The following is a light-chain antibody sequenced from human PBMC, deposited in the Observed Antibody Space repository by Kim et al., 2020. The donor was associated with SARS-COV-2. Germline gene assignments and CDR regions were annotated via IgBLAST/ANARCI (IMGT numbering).Light chain of an antibody. CDR1: RSITSNY. Sequence: EIVLTQSPGTLSLSPGERATLSCRASRSITSNYLAWYQQKPGRAPRLLIYGTSSRATGIPDRFSGSGPGTDFTLTISRLEPEDFAVYYCQQYGSSPGITLGQGTRLEIK. V-gene: IGKV3-20*01. CDR2: GTS. CDR3: QQYGSSPGIT. J-gene: IGKJ5*01.